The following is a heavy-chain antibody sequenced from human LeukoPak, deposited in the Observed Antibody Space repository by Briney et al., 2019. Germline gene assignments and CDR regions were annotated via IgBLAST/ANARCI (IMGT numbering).Heavy chain of an antibody. CDR2: ISSSGSTI. Sequence: GGFLRLSCAASEFTFSSYEMNWVRQAPGKGLEWVSYISSSGSTIYYADSVKGRFTIPRDNAKNSLYLQMNSLRVEDTAVYYCARGPHPYTSGWYHFDYWGQGTLVTVSS. D-gene: IGHD6-19*01. CDR3: ARGPHPYTSGWYHFDY. CDR1: EFTFSSYE. V-gene: IGHV3-48*03. J-gene: IGHJ4*02.